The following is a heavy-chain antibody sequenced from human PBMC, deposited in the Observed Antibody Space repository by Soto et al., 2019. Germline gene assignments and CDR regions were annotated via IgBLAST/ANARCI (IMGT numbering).Heavy chain of an antibody. V-gene: IGHV3-72*01. J-gene: IGHJ2*01. D-gene: IGHD3-10*01. Sequence: PGGSLRLSCAASGFTFSDHYMDWVRQAPGKGLEWVGRTRNKANSYTTEYAASVKGRFTISRDDSKNSLYLQMNSLETADTAVYYCTRAGTVRGHWYFDLWGRGTLVTVSS. CDR2: TRNKANSYTT. CDR1: GFTFSDHY. CDR3: TRAGTVRGHWYFDL.